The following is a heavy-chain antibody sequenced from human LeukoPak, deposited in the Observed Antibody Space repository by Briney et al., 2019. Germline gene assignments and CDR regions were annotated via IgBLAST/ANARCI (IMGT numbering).Heavy chain of an antibody. CDR2: ISSSSSYI. Sequence: PGGSLRLSCAASGFTFSSYSMNWVRQAPGKGLEWVSSISSSSSYIYYADSVKGRFTISRDNAKNSLYLQMNSLRAEDTAVYYCARPYCSSTSCHFDYWGQGTLVTVSS. D-gene: IGHD2-2*01. CDR1: GFTFSSYS. V-gene: IGHV3-21*01. J-gene: IGHJ4*02. CDR3: ARPYCSSTSCHFDY.